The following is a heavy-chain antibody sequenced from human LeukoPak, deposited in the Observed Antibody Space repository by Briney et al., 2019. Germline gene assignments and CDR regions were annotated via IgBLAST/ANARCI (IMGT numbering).Heavy chain of an antibody. D-gene: IGHD6-13*01. CDR1: GGTFSSYA. CDR3: ARGRDDSSSWYYFDY. J-gene: IGHJ4*02. Sequence: AASVKVSCKASGGTFSSYAISWVRQAPGQGLEWMGGIIPILGTANYAQKFQGRVTITADESTSTAYMELSSLRSEDTAVYYCARGRDDSSSWYYFDYWGQGTLVTVSS. CDR2: IIPILGTA. V-gene: IGHV1-69*13.